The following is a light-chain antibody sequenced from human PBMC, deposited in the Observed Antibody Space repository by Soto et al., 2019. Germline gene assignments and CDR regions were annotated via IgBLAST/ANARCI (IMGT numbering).Light chain of an antibody. CDR2: AAS. V-gene: IGKV1-39*01. Sequence: DIQMTQSPSSLSASLGDRVSIICRASQSISSYLNWYQQKPGKAPKLLIYAASSLQSGVPSRFSGSGSGTDFTLTISSLQPEDFATYYCQQSYSNPITFGQGTRLEIK. J-gene: IGKJ5*01. CDR1: QSISSY. CDR3: QQSYSNPIT.